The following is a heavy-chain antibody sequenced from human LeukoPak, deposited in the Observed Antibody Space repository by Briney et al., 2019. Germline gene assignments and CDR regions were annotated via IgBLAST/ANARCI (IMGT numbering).Heavy chain of an antibody. V-gene: IGHV1-8*01. J-gene: IGHJ4*02. Sequence: ASVKVSCKTSGYTFTNYDINWVRQASGQGLEWMGWVNPDSGDTGYAQKFQGRLTMTTNTSSRMAYMEMTSLRSDDTAVYYCTRDRTYWGPGTLVTVSS. CDR3: TRDRTY. D-gene: IGHD1-14*01. CDR1: GYTFTNYD. CDR2: VNPDSGDT.